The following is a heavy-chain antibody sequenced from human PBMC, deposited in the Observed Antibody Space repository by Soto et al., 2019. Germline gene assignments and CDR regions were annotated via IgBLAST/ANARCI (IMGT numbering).Heavy chain of an antibody. D-gene: IGHD6-13*01. J-gene: IGHJ3*01. Sequence: QVQLVQSGAEVKKPGASVKISCKASGYTFTSYAMHWVRQAPGQRLEWMGWINAGNGDTKNSQKFQDRVTITRDTYANTAYMDLSNLRSEDTAVYYCAKGAPHYSSSWSGDGFDVWGPGTMVTVSS. CDR2: INAGNGDT. CDR1: GYTFTSYA. CDR3: AKGAPHYSSSWSGDGFDV. V-gene: IGHV1-3*01.